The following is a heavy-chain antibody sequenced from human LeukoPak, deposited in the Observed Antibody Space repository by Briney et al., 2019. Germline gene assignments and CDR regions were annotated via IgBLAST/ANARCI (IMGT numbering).Heavy chain of an antibody. Sequence: SQTLSLTCTVSGGSISSGDYYWSWIRQPPGKGLEWIGYIYYSGSTFYNPSLKSRVTISVDTSKNQFSLKLSSVTAADTAVYYCARDVAAAETSFDYWGQGTLVTVSS. V-gene: IGHV4-30-4*08. D-gene: IGHD6-13*01. CDR2: IYYSGST. J-gene: IGHJ4*02. CDR3: ARDVAAAETSFDY. CDR1: GGSISSGDYY.